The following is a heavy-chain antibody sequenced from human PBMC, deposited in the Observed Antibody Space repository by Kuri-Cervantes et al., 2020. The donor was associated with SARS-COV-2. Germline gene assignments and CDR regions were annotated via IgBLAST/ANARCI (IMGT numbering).Heavy chain of an antibody. D-gene: IGHD6-6*01. CDR1: GFTFSSYA. CDR2: ISGSGGST. J-gene: IGHJ6*02. Sequence: GGSLRLSCAASGFTFSSYAMRWVRQAPGKGLEWVSAISGSGGSTYYADSVKGRFTISRDNSKNTLYLQMNSLRSEDTAVYYCARSIAAPYGDYYYYYGMDVWGQGTTVTVSS. V-gene: IGHV3-23*01. CDR3: ARSIAAPYGDYYYYYGMDV.